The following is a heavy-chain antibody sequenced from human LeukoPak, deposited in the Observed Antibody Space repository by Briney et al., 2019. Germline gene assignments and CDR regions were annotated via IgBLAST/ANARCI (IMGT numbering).Heavy chain of an antibody. V-gene: IGHV4-34*01. Sequence: SETLSLTCAVYGGSFSGYYWSWIRQPPGKGLEWIGEINHSGSTNYNPSLKSRVTISVDTSKNQFSLKVSSVTAADTAVYYCANVPTTVTKPPALRYWGQGTLVAVSS. D-gene: IGHD4-17*01. J-gene: IGHJ4*02. CDR3: ANVPTTVTKPPALRY. CDR1: GGSFSGYY. CDR2: INHSGST.